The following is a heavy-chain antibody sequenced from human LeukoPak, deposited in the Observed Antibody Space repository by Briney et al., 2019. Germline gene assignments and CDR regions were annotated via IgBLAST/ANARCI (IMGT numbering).Heavy chain of an antibody. CDR2: IDPSDSYT. V-gene: IGHV5-10-1*01. Sequence: GESLKISCKGSGYNFTSYWISWVRPMPGKGLEWMGRIDPSDSYTNYSPSFQGHVTISADKSISTAYLQWSSLKASDTAMYYCATGGAVPAASELDYWGQGTLVTVSS. CDR1: GYNFTSYW. J-gene: IGHJ4*02. D-gene: IGHD2-2*01. CDR3: ATGGAVPAASELDY.